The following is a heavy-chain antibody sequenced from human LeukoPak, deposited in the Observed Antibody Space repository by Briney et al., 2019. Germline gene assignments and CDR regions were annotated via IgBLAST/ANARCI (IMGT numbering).Heavy chain of an antibody. Sequence: GGSLRLSCAASGFAFSSYWTHWVRHAPGKGLVWVSRINGDGSAATYADSVRGRFTISRDNARNTVHLQMNSLTAEDTAVYYCARAVVVSASDYWGQGTPVTVSS. D-gene: IGHD2-21*01. CDR2: INGDGSAA. CDR1: GFAFSSYW. J-gene: IGHJ4*02. CDR3: ARAVVVSASDY. V-gene: IGHV3-74*01.